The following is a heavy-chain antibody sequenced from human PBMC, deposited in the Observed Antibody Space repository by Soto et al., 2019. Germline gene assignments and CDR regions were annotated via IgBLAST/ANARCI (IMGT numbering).Heavy chain of an antibody. CDR3: ARDITSRGGD. J-gene: IGHJ4*02. CDR2: ISYEGTNK. D-gene: IGHD1-20*01. CDR1: GFTFSRNA. V-gene: IGHV3-30-3*01. Sequence: GGSLRLSCAASGFTFSRNAMHWVRQAPGKGLEWVAVISYEGTNKYYADSVKGRFTISRDNSQNTLYLQMNSLRAEDKAVYYCARDITSRGGDWGQGTLVTVSS.